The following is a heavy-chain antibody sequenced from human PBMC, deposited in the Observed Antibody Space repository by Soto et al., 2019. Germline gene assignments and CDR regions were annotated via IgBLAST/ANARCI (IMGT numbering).Heavy chain of an antibody. J-gene: IGHJ4*02. V-gene: IGHV4-34*01. Sequence: SETLSLTCAVYGGSFSGYYWSWIRQPPGKGLEWIGEINHSGSTNYNPSLKSRVTISVDTSKNQFSLKLSSVTAADTAVYYCARGPSKLLWFGEFPYGGQGTLVTV. CDR3: ARGPSKLLWFGEFPY. D-gene: IGHD3-10*01. CDR2: INHSGST. CDR1: GGSFSGYY.